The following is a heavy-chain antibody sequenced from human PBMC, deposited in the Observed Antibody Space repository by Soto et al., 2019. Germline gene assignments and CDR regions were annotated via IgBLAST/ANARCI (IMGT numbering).Heavy chain of an antibody. CDR3: ASERLYYYDSSGYPGIGY. D-gene: IGHD3-22*01. CDR2: IYYSGST. Sequence: PSETLSLTCTVSGGSISSGDYYWSWIRKPPGKGLEWIGYIYYSGSTYYNPSLKSRVTISVDTSKNQFSLKLSSVTAADTAVYYCASERLYYYDSSGYPGIGYWGQGTLVTVSS. V-gene: IGHV4-30-4*01. J-gene: IGHJ4*02. CDR1: GGSISSGDYY.